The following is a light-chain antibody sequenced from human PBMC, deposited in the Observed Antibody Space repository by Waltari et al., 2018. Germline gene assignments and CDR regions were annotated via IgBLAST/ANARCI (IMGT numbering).Light chain of an antibody. CDR3: ASYTYSSNVG. CDR2: DVR. J-gene: IGLJ2*01. V-gene: IGLV2-14*03. Sequence: QSALTQPASVSGSSGQSITIPCTGSSSDVGRYDYVSWYQQLPGKAPKLIIFDVRVRPSGVSNRLSGSQSGNKASLNISVLQAEDEADYYCASYTYSSNVGVGGGTKVTV. CDR1: SSDVGRYDY.